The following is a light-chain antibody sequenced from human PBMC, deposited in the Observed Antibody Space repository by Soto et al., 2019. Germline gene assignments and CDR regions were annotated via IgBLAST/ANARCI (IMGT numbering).Light chain of an antibody. CDR2: EDN. V-gene: IGLV6-57*02. J-gene: IGLJ3*02. Sequence: NFMLTQPHSVSESPGKTVTISCTGSSGSIASNYVQWYQQRPGSAPTTVIYEDNKRPSGVPDRFSDSVDTSSNSASLIISGLKTEDEADYYCQSHDTTNVVFGRGTKLTVL. CDR1: SGSIASNY. CDR3: QSHDTTNVV.